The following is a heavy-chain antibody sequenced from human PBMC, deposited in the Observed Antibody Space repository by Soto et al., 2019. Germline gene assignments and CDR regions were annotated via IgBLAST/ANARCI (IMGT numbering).Heavy chain of an antibody. J-gene: IGHJ5*02. D-gene: IGHD3-3*01. CDR1: GFTFSSYA. CDR3: AKDLGFWSGYTNNWFDP. Sequence: GGSLRLSCAASGFTFSSYAMSWVRQAPGKGLEWVSAISGSGGSTYYADSVKGRFTISRDNSKNTLYLQMNSLRAEDTAVYYCAKDLGFWSGYTNNWFDPWGQGTLVTVSS. CDR2: ISGSGGST. V-gene: IGHV3-23*01.